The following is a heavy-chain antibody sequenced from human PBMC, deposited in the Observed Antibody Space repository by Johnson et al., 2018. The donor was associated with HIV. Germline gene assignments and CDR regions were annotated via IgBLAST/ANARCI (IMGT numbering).Heavy chain of an antibody. V-gene: IGHV3-64*07. D-gene: IGHD3-22*01. CDR2: ISSNGGST. Sequence: VPLVESRGGLVQPGGSLRLSCAASGFTFSLYAMHWVRQAPGKGLEYVSAISSNGGSTYYADSVKGRFTISRDNSKNTLYLQMDSLRAEDMAVYYCTIPYYYDSGGYQWGQGTMVTVSS. J-gene: IGHJ3*01. CDR1: GFTFSLYA. CDR3: TIPYYYDSGGYQ.